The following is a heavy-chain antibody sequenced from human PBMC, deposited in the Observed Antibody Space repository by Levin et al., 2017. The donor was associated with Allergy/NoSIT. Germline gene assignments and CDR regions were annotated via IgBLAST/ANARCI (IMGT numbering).Heavy chain of an antibody. Sequence: PSETLSLTCTVSGGSISSSSYYWGWIRQPPGKGLEWIGSIYYSGSTYYNPSLKSRVTISVDTSKNQFSLKLSSVTAADTAVYYCARPPSLFEAAAHYWYFDLWGRGTLVTVSS. CDR1: GGSISSSSYY. V-gene: IGHV4-39*01. CDR2: IYYSGST. CDR3: ARPPSLFEAAAHYWYFDL. D-gene: IGHD6-13*01. J-gene: IGHJ2*01.